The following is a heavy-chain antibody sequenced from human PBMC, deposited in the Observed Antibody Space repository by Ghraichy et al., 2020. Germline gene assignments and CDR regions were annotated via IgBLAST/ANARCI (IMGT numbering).Heavy chain of an antibody. Sequence: GGSLRLSCAASGFTFSAHFMDWVRQAPRKGLEWVGRTRDKGSSYTTEYAASVKGRFIVSRDDSKNSLYLQINSLKTEDTAVYYCARPVGNTHHHYSHWGQGTLVTISS. J-gene: IGHJ4*02. CDR3: ARPVGNTHHHYSH. V-gene: IGHV3-72*01. CDR1: GFTFSAHF. CDR2: TRDKGSSYTT. D-gene: IGHD4-11*01.